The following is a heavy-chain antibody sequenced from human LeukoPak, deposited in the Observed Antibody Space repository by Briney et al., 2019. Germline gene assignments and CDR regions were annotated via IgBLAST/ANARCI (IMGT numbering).Heavy chain of an antibody. CDR2: IIPIFGTA. J-gene: IGHJ6*03. V-gene: IGHV1-69*06. CDR1: GGTFSSYA. D-gene: IGHD5-24*01. CDR3: ARNTYGYKFSMDV. Sequence: SVKVSCKASGGTFSSYAFSWVRQAPGQGLEWMGGIIPIFGTANYAQKFQGRVTITADKSTSTAYMELRSLRSDDTAVYYCARNTYGYKFSMDVWGKGTTVTVSS.